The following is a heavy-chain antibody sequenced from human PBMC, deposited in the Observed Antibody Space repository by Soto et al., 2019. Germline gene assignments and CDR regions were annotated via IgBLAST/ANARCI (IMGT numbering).Heavy chain of an antibody. J-gene: IGHJ5*02. CDR1: GGSISSYY. Sequence: PEETLSLTCTVSGGSISSYYWSWIRQPPGKGLEWIGYMYYGGRTNYNPSLKSRVTISVDTSKMQVSLKLSSVTAADTAVYFCARGTPSPLIVRSSRGPWFDPWGQGTLVTVSS. CDR2: MYYGGRT. D-gene: IGHD2-15*01. CDR3: ARGTPSPLIVRSSRGPWFDP. V-gene: IGHV4-59*08.